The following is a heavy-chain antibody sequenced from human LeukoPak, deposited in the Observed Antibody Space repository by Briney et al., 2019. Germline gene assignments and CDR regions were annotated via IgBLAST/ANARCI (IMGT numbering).Heavy chain of an antibody. J-gene: IGHJ4*02. CDR3: ARLRIVGATTIDY. Sequence: SETLSLTCSVSGGSISSSSYYWGWIRQPPGKGLEWIGSIYYSGSTYYNPSLKSRVTISVDTSKNQFSLKLSSVTAADTAVYYCARLRIVGATTIDYWGQGTLVTVSS. CDR1: GGSISSSSYY. D-gene: IGHD1-26*01. CDR2: IYYSGST. V-gene: IGHV4-39*01.